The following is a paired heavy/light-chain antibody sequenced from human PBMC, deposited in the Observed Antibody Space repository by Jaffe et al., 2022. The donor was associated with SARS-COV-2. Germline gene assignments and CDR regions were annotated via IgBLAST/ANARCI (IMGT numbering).Light chain of an antibody. CDR2: AAS. CDR1: QGITNY. V-gene: IGKV1-16*01. Sequence: DIQMTQSPSSLSASVGDRVTITCRANQGITNYLAWFQQKPGKAPESLIYAASILRGGVPSRFSGAGSGTDFTLTITNLQPEDFATYYCLQYYRHPRSFGQGTKLEIK. J-gene: IGKJ2*01. CDR3: LQYYRHPRS.
Heavy chain of an antibody. CDR1: GFDFSDLY. J-gene: IGHJ4*02. CDR2: ISSGGYNI. Sequence: QVQLVESGGGLVKPGGSLRLSCAASGFDFSDLYMSWIRQAPGKGLEWVSYISSGGYNIHYADSVRGRFTISRDNARNSLFLQMDSLRVEDTAMYFCVGEPSGPTSFDFWGQGILVTVSS. V-gene: IGHV3-11*01. D-gene: IGHD3-10*01. CDR3: VGEPSGPTSFDF.